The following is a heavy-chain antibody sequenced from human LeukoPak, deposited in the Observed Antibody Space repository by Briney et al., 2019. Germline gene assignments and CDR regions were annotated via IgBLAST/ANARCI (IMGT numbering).Heavy chain of an antibody. Sequence: GGSLRLSCVASRFAFSQAWMSWVRQAPGKGVEWVGRIKSESDGGTTDYAATVNGRFTISRDDSKNTLFLQMNSLQTEDTAVYYCTTSGSFDHWGQGTLVTVSS. CDR1: RFAFSQAW. J-gene: IGHJ4*02. D-gene: IGHD5-12*01. CDR2: IKSESDGGTT. V-gene: IGHV3-15*01. CDR3: TTSGSFDH.